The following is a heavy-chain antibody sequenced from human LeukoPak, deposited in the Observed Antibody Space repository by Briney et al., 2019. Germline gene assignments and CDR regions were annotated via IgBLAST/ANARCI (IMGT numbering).Heavy chain of an antibody. J-gene: IGHJ4*02. V-gene: IGHV3-30*18. CDR3: AKESGGIAAAILGLDY. CDR2: ISYDGSNK. D-gene: IGHD6-13*01. CDR1: GFTFSSYG. Sequence: GRSLRLSCAASGFTFSSYGMHWVRQAPGKGLEWVAVISYDGSNKYYADSVKGRFTISRDNSKNTLYLQMNSLRAEDTAVYYCAKESGGIAAAILGLDYWGQGTLVTVSS.